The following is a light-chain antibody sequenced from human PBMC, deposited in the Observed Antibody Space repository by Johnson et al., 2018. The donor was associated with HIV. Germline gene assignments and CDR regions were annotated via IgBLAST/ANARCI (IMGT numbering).Light chain of an antibody. CDR1: SSNIGKNY. CDR3: GTWDSSLSTYV. Sequence: QSVLTQPPSVSAAPGQKVTISCSGSSSNIGKNYVSWYQQLPGTAPKVLIYENNKRPSGIPDRFSVYKSGTSATLGITGLQTGDEADYYCGTWDSSLSTYVFGTGTKVTVL. V-gene: IGLV1-51*02. J-gene: IGLJ1*01. CDR2: ENN.